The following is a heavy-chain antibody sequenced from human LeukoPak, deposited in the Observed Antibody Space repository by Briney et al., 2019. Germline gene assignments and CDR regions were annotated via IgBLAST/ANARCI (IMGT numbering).Heavy chain of an antibody. V-gene: IGHV3-74*01. CDR2: INTDGSST. D-gene: IGHD3-16*01. Sequence: GSLRLSCAASGFTFTNHWMHWVRQAPGKGLVWVSRINTDGSSTNYADSLKGRFTVSRDISKNTLYLQMNSLRAEDTAIYYCAKVRKGVGAFDLWGQGTMVTVSS. CDR3: AKVRKGVGAFDL. J-gene: IGHJ3*01. CDR1: GFTFTNHW.